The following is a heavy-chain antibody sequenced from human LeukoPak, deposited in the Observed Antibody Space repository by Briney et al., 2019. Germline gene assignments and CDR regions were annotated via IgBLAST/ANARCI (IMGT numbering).Heavy chain of an antibody. CDR2: ISGSGTTT. J-gene: IGHJ5*02. CDR1: GCTFSDCA. D-gene: IGHD4-4*01. CDR3: AKGEALVYSTVNWFDP. V-gene: IGHV3-23*01. Sequence: GGSLRLSCGASGCTFSDCAMSWVRQAPGKGPEWVSVISGSGTTTNYGDSVRGRFTISRDNSKNTVFLQMNDLRVEDTAIYFCAKGEALVYSTVNWFDPWRQGTLVTVSS.